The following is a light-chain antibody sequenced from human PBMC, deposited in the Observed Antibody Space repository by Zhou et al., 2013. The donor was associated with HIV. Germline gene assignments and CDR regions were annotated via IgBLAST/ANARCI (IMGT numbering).Light chain of an antibody. J-gene: IGKJ1*01. CDR3: QQAYSSPRT. Sequence: DIQMTQSPSSLSASVGDRVIITCRASQDVRHFLHWYQQKPGRAPKLLIYGASNLQRGSRRGSVAVDLGQISFSPSPVCNLRFAVYYCQQAYSSPRTFGQGTRV. CDR1: QDVRHF. V-gene: IGKV1-39*01. CDR2: GAS.